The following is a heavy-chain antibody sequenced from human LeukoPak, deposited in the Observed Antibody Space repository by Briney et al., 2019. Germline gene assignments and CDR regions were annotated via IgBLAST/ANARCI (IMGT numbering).Heavy chain of an antibody. D-gene: IGHD3-10*01. Sequence: GGSLRLSCAASGFTVGTNYMNWVRQAPGRGLEWVSILYSGESAYYADSVKGRFTVSRDSSKNTLFLQMNALRAEDTAVYYCARVGDHYHWYLDVWGRGTLVTVSS. CDR2: LYSGESA. V-gene: IGHV3-53*01. CDR1: GFTVGTNY. CDR3: ARVGDHYHWYLDV. J-gene: IGHJ2*01.